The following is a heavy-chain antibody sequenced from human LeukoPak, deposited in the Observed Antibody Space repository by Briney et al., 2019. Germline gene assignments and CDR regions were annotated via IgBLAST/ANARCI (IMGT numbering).Heavy chain of an antibody. D-gene: IGHD2-21*02. CDR3: ASLSHIVVVTAIPVADY. CDR2: ISYDGSNK. Sequence: GGSLRLSCAASGFTFSSYAMHWVRQAPGKGLEWVAVISYDGSNKYYADSVKGRFTISRDNSKNTLYLQMNSLRAEDTAVYYCASLSHIVVVTAIPVADYWGQGTLVTVSS. J-gene: IGHJ4*02. CDR1: GFTFSSYA. V-gene: IGHV3-30-3*01.